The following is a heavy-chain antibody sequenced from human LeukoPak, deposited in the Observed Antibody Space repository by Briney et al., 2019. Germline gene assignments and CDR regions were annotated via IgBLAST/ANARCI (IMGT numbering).Heavy chain of an antibody. J-gene: IGHJ4*02. D-gene: IGHD4-23*01. CDR2: INQDGSKK. CDR1: GFTFSGYW. CDR3: AANGGPFDF. V-gene: IGHV3-7*05. Sequence: GGSLRLSCAASGFTFSGYWMSWVRQAPGKGLEWVANINQDGSKKYSVDSVRGRFTISRDNAKNSLYLQMNSLRADDTAVYYCAANGGPFDFWGQGTLVTVSS.